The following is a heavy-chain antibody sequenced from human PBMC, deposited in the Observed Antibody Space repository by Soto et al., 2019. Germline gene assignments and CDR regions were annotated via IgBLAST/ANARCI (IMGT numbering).Heavy chain of an antibody. Sequence: QVQLQQSVPGLVKPSKTLSLTCAISWDSVSSNSAALNWLRQSPSRGLEWLGRTYYTSKWYNDYAVSVKSRITTNQDTTKTLFLLKLTFVTPEDTAVYCFERSPDSGVRAFDIWGQGTLVSVSS. D-gene: IGHD3-3*01. CDR1: WDSVSSNSAA. CDR3: ERSPDSGVRAFDI. V-gene: IGHV6-1*01. CDR2: TYYTSKWYN. J-gene: IGHJ3*02.